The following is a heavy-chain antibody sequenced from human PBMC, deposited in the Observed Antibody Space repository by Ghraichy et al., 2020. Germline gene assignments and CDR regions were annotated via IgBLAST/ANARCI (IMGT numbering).Heavy chain of an antibody. CDR2: IDWEYDR. CDR1: GFSLRTSGES. D-gene: IGHD5/OR15-5a*01. V-gene: IGHV2-70*20. Sequence: SGPTLVKPTQTLTLTCTFSGFSLRTSGESVMWVRQPPGKALAWLALIDWEYDRYYNTSLRSRLSISMDTSKSQVVLRMTNVDPTDTATYYCARLSTPTTDPYFTYGMDAWGQGTTVIVS. CDR3: ARLSTPTTDPYFTYGMDA. J-gene: IGHJ6*02.